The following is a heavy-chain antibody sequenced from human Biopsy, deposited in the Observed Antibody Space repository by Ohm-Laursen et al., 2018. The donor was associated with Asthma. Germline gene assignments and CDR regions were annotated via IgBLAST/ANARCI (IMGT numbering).Heavy chain of an antibody. V-gene: IGHV1-18*01. CDR3: ARAVDYSHYYGIDV. J-gene: IGHJ6*02. CDR2: ISVYNGNT. Sequence: ASVKVSCKTSGYTLNSAGITWVRQAPGQGLEWMGWISVYNGNTKVAQKLQDRVTMITDTSTSTAYMELRSLRSDDTAAYFCARAVDYSHYYGIDVWGQGTTVTVS. CDR1: GYTLNSAG. D-gene: IGHD3-10*01.